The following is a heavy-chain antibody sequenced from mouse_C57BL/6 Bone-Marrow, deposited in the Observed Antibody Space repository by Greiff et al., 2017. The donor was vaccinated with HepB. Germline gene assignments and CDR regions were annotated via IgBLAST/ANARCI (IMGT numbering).Heavy chain of an antibody. J-gene: IGHJ3*01. V-gene: IGHV1-5*01. D-gene: IGHD3-2*02. Sequence: VPLQQSGTVLARPGASVMLSCTTSCYTFTCYCMHWVKQRPGQGLEWVVAIYPGNSDTSYNQKFKGKAKLPAVTSASTAYMLLSSLTNEDSAGYYCTRDQVTPAYWGQGTLVTVSA. CDR3: TRDQVTPAY. CDR2: IYPGNSDT. CDR1: CYTFTCYC.